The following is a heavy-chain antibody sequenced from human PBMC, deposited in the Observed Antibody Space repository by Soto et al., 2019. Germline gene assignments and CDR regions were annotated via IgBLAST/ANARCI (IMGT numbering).Heavy chain of an antibody. D-gene: IGHD6-13*01. CDR3: AKTIAGAGIHY. Sequence: EVQLLESGGGLVQPGGSLRLSCAASGFTFSSYAVTWVRQAPGKGLEWVSGISGSGGSTYYADSVRGRFTISRDNSKNTRYLQMNSLRAEDTAVYYCAKTIAGAGIHYWGQGTLVTVSS. V-gene: IGHV3-23*01. CDR2: ISGSGGST. J-gene: IGHJ4*02. CDR1: GFTFSSYA.